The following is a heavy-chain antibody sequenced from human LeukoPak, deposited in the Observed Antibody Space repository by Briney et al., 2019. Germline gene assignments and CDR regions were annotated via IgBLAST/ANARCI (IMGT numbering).Heavy chain of an antibody. D-gene: IGHD3-22*01. CDR3: ARYKYYDDSGGYVDVFDI. Sequence: SETLSLTCTVSSVSISGYYWKWIRQPPGKGLEWIGYIYYSGSTNYNHSLKSRATITGDTSKNQSSLKMSYVTAADTAVYSCARYKYYDDSGGYVDVFDIWAEGRMATASS. J-gene: IGHJ3*02. CDR1: SVSISGYY. V-gene: IGHV4-59*01. CDR2: IYYSGST.